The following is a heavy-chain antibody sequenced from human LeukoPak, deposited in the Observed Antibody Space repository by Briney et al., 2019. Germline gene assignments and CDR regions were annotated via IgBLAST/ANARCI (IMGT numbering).Heavy chain of an antibody. J-gene: IGHJ6*02. Sequence: GGSLRLSCVASGFTFRSYPMTWVRQVPGKGLEWVASLTGSGQTTQYADFVRGRFTISRDNSKNTLYLQMNSLRVEHTAVYYCAKAASSSWPSYYYGMDVWGQGTTVTVSS. CDR1: GFTFRSYP. D-gene: IGHD6-13*01. CDR3: AKAASSSWPSYYYGMDV. V-gene: IGHV3-23*01. CDR2: LTGSGQTT.